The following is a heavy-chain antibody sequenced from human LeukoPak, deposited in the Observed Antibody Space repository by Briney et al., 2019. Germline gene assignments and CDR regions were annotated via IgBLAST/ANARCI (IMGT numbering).Heavy chain of an antibody. CDR3: TSSYYDSTGYPAY. CDR1: GFTFGDYA. CDR2: ISSKAYGGTT. Sequence: GGSLRLSCTASGFTFGDYAMSWVRQAPGKGLEWVGFISSKAYGGTTEYAASVKGRFTISRDDSKSIAYLQMNSLKTEDTAVYYCTSSYYDSTGYPAYWGQGTLVTVSS. J-gene: IGHJ4*02. V-gene: IGHV3-49*04. D-gene: IGHD3-22*01.